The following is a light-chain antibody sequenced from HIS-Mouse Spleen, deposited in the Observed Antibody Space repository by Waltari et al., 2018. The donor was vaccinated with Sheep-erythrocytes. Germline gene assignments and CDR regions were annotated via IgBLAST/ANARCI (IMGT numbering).Light chain of an antibody. V-gene: IGLV2-8*01. Sequence: QSALTQPPSASGSPGQSVTISCTGTSSDVGGYNYVSWYQQHPGKAPKLMIYEVSTRPSGVPDRFSCSKSGNTAYLTVSWLQAEDEADYYCSSYAGSNNWVFGGGTKLTVL. J-gene: IGLJ3*02. CDR2: EVS. CDR1: SSDVGGYNY. CDR3: SSYAGSNNWV.